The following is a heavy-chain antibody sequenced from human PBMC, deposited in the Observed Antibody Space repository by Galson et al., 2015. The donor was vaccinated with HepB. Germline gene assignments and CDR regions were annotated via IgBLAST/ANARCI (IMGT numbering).Heavy chain of an antibody. D-gene: IGHD4-11*01. CDR3: ARAGTTVTTRGNWFDP. J-gene: IGHJ5*02. CDR1: GYTFTGYY. Sequence: SVKVSCKASGYTFTGYYMHWMRQAPGQGLEWMGWINPNSGGTNYAQKFQGRVTMTRDTSISTAFMELSRLRSDDTAVYYCARAGTTVTTRGNWFDPWGQGTLVTVSS. CDR2: INPNSGGT. V-gene: IGHV1-2*02.